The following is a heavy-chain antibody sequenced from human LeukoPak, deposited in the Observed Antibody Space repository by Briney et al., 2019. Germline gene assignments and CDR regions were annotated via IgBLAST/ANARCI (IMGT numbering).Heavy chain of an antibody. Sequence: GGSLRLSCAASGFTFSTFAMIWVRQPPGKGLEWVSSTFPSGGEIHYADSVRGRFTISRDNSKSTLSLQMNSLRAEDTAIYYCATYRQVLLPFESWGQGTLVTVSS. J-gene: IGHJ4*02. CDR2: TFPSGGEI. D-gene: IGHD2-8*02. CDR3: ATYRQVLLPFES. V-gene: IGHV3-23*01. CDR1: GFTFSTFA.